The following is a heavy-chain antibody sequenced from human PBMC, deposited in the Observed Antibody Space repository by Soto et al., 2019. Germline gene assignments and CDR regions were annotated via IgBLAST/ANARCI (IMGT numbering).Heavy chain of an antibody. J-gene: IGHJ3*02. CDR2: IDPSDSYT. CDR3: ARRYSGSYSAFDI. CDR1: GYSFTSYW. Sequence: PGESLKISCRGSGYSFTSYWISWVRQMPGKGLEWMGRIDPSDSYTNYSPSFQGHVTISADKSISTAYLQWRSLKASDTAMYYCARRYSGSYSAFDIWGQGPMVTVSS. V-gene: IGHV5-10-1*01. D-gene: IGHD1-26*01.